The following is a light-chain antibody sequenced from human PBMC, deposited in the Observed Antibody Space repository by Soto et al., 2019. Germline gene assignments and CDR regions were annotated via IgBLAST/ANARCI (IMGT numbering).Light chain of an antibody. V-gene: IGKV3-11*01. CDR3: QQRSNWPHT. CDR1: QSVSSY. Sequence: EIVLTQSPATLYLSPGERGTLSCRASQSVSSYLAWYQQKPGQAPRLLIYDASNRATGITARFSGSGSGTDFTLTISSLEPEDFAVYYCQQRSNWPHTFGPGTQVEIK. CDR2: DAS. J-gene: IGKJ4*02.